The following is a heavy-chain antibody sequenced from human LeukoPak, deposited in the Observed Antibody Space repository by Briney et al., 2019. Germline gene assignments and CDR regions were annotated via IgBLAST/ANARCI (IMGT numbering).Heavy chain of an antibody. V-gene: IGHV3-48*04. CDR2: ISSSSSTI. D-gene: IGHD3-22*01. CDR3: ARFGTSGYSGDH. J-gene: IGHJ4*02. CDR1: GFTFSSYS. Sequence: GGSLRLSCAASGFTFSSYSMNWVRQAPGKGLEWVSYISSSSSTIYYADTVKGRFIISRDDAKNSVYLQMSSLRAEDTAVYYCARFGTSGYSGDHWGQGTLVTVSS.